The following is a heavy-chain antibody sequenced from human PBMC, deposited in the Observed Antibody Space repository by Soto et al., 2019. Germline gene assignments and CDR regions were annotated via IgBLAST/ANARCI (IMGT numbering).Heavy chain of an antibody. CDR3: VKPGSYSYYFDY. CDR2: IYSGGST. V-gene: IGHV3-66*01. D-gene: IGHD1-26*01. Sequence: GESLKISCAASGFTVSSHYMSWVRQAPGKGLEWVSVIYSGGSTYYAKSVTGRFIISRDNSKSTVYLQMNSLRAEDTAVYYCVKPGSYSYYFDYWGQGTLVTVSS. J-gene: IGHJ4*02. CDR1: GFTVSSHY.